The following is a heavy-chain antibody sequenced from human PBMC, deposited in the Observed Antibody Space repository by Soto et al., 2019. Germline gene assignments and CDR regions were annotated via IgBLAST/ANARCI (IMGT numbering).Heavy chain of an antibody. CDR2: IIPIFGTA. D-gene: IGHD3-3*01. CDR3: ARPPDSPQPRRNYDFWSGHMDV. CDR1: GGTFSSYA. J-gene: IGHJ4*02. V-gene: IGHV1-69*13. Sequence: SVKVSCKASGGTFSSYAISWVRQAPGQGLEWMGGIIPIFGTANYAQKFQGRVTITADESTSTAYMELSSLRSEDTAVYYCARPPDSPQPRRNYDFWSGHMDVWGQGTLVTVSS.